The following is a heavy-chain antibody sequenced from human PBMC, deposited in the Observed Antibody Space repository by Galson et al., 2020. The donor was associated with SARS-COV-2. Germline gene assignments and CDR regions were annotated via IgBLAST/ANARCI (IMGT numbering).Heavy chain of an antibody. CDR2: IHRSGRT. J-gene: IGHJ4*02. Sequence: ASENLSLTCSVSAYSISSGYYWMWIRQSPEKGLEWVATIHRSGRTYYNPSLKSRATISVDTSNNQFSLRLESMTAADTAVYYCARQVVAKTDYFDHWGQGILVTVSS. CDR3: ARQVVAKTDYFDH. CDR1: AYSISSGYY. V-gene: IGHV4-38-2*02. D-gene: IGHD2-15*01.